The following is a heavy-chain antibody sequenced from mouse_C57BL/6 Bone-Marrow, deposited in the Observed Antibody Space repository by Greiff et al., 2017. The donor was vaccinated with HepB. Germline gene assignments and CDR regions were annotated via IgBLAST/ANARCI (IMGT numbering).Heavy chain of an antibody. CDR2: INPGSGGT. V-gene: IGHV1-54*01. CDR1: GYAFTNYL. CDR3: ARRKVFATVVATKGAMDY. Sequence: QVQLQQSGAELVRPGTSVKVSCKASGYAFTNYLIEWVKQRPGQGLEWIGVINPGSGGTNYNEKFKGKATLTADKSSSTAYMQLSSLTSEDSAVYFWARRKVFATVVATKGAMDYWGQGTSVTVSS. D-gene: IGHD1-1*01. J-gene: IGHJ4*01.